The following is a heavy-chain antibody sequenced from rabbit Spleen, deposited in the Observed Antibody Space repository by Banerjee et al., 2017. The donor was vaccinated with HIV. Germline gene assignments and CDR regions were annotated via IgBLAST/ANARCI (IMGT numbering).Heavy chain of an antibody. CDR3: ARDLTSVIGWNFNL. CDR2: INTATGKG. V-gene: IGHV1S45*01. D-gene: IGHD1-1*01. J-gene: IGHJ4*01. CDR1: GFSFSSSYY. Sequence: QEQVKESGGGLVKPGGTLTLTCTASGFSFSSSYYMCWVRQAPGKGLEWIACINTATGKGVYATWAKGRFTISRTSSTTVTLQMTSLTAADTATYFCARDLTSVIGWNFNLWGQGTLVTVS.